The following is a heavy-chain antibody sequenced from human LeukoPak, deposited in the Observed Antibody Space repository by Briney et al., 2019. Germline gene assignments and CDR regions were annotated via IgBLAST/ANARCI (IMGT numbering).Heavy chain of an antibody. CDR1: GGSFSGYY. D-gene: IGHD3-3*01. CDR3: ARGSRRITIFGVVIIPVGFDY. V-gene: IGHV4-34*01. CDR2: INHSGST. J-gene: IGHJ4*02. Sequence: SETLSLTCAVYGGSFSGYYWSWIRQPPGKGLEWIGEINHSGSTNYNPSLKSRVTISVDTSKNQLSLKLSSVTAADTAVYYCARGSRRITIFGVVIIPVGFDYWGQGTLVTVSS.